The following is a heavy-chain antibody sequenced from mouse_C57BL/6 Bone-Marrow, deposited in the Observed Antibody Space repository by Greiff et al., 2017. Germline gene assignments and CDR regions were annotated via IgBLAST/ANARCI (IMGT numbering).Heavy chain of an antibody. CDR1: GYTFTNYW. J-gene: IGHJ3*01. CDR2: IYPGGGYT. V-gene: IGHV1-63*01. D-gene: IGHD2-4*01. CDR3: AIWGLRGGGFAY. Sequence: VQVVESGAELVRPGTSVKMSCKASGYTFTNYWIGWAKQRPGHGLEWIGDIYPGGGYTNYNEKFKGKATLTADKSSSTAYMQLSSLTSEDSAIYYCAIWGLRGGGFAYWGQGTLVTVSA.